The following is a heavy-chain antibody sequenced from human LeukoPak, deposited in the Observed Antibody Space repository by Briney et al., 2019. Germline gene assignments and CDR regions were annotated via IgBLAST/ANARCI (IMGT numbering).Heavy chain of an antibody. V-gene: IGHV3-64*01. J-gene: IGHJ4*02. Sequence: PGGSLRLSCAASGFTFSSYAMHWVRQAPGKGLEYVSAISSNGGSTYYANSVKGRFTISRDNSKNTLYLQMGSLRAEDVAVYYCARGRDGYNQLRGRYFDYWGQGTLVTVSS. CDR1: GFTFSSYA. CDR3: ARGRDGYNQLRGRYFDY. CDR2: ISSNGGST. D-gene: IGHD5-24*01.